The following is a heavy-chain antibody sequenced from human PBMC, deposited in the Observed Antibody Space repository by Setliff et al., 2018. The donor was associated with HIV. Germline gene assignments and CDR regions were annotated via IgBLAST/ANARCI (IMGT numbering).Heavy chain of an antibody. CDR3: ARDHHSGRGSNFPWYSDL. J-gene: IGHJ2*01. CDR1: GYSFTSYY. CDR2: VNPSTGRT. V-gene: IGHV1-46*01. Sequence: ASVKVSCKASGYSFTSYYIHWVRQAPGQGLEWLGTVNPSTGRTTYAQNFQGGVAMTTDTSTSTAYMELKSLRSEDTAVYYCARDHHSGRGSNFPWYSDLWGRGTLVTVS. D-gene: IGHD1-26*01.